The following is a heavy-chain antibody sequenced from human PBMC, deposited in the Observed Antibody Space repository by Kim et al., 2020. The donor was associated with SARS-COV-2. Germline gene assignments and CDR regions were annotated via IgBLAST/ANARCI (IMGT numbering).Heavy chain of an antibody. J-gene: IGHJ4*02. Sequence: ADSVKGRFTISRDNSKNTLYLQMNSLRAEDTAVYYCAKAPYPTKWLVSDYWGQGTLVTVSS. V-gene: IGHV3-23*01. CDR3: AKAPYPTKWLVSDY. D-gene: IGHD6-19*01.